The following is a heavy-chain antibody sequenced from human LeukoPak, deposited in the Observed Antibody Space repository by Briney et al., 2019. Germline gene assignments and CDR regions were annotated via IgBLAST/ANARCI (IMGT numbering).Heavy chain of an antibody. V-gene: IGHV3-21*01. Sequence: NPGGSLRLSCAASGFIFSSYSMNWIRQAPGKGLEWVSFIGTRSDYIYYADSVKGRFTISRDNAKNSVYLQMNSLRADDTAVYYCAELGITMIGGVWGKGTTVTISS. CDR2: IGTRSDYI. CDR3: AELGITMIGGV. CDR1: GFIFSSYS. J-gene: IGHJ6*04. D-gene: IGHD3-10*02.